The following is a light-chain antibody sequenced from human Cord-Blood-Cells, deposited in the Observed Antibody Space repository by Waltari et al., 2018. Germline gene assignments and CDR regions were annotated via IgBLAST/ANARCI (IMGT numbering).Light chain of an antibody. CDR3: SAYTGSSTL. V-gene: IGLV2-14*01. Sequence: QSALTQPAPVSGSPGQTFTISCTGTSSDVGGYNYFAWYQRHPGKAPELMIYDVNNRPSGVAIPFPGSESGTTPSLTTSGLQAEDEAEYYCSAYTGSSTLFGGRTKLTV. J-gene: IGLJ2*01. CDR2: DVN. CDR1: SSDVGGYNY.